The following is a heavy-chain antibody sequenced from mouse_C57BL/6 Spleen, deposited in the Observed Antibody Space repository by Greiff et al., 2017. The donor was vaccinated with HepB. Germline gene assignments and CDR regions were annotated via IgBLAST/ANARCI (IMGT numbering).Heavy chain of an antibody. V-gene: IGHV1-52*01. D-gene: IGHD4-1*01. CDR1: GYTFTSYW. Sequence: QVQLQQPGAELVRPGSSVKLSCKASGYTFTSYWMHWVKQRPIQGLEWIGNIDPSDSETHYNQKFKDKATLTVDKSSSTAYMQLSSLTSEDSAVYYCARTGTGTRYFDVWGTGTTVTVSS. CDR2: IDPSDSET. J-gene: IGHJ1*03. CDR3: ARTGTGTRYFDV.